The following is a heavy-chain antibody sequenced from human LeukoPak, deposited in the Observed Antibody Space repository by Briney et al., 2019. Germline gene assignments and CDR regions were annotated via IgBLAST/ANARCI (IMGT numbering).Heavy chain of an antibody. J-gene: IGHJ5*02. D-gene: IGHD6-25*01. CDR3: ARDWSRGGKNWFDP. CDR1: GYTFTGYY. Sequence: ASVKVSCTASGYTFTGYYMHWVRQAPGQGLEWMGWINPNSGGTNYAQKFQGRVTMTRDTSISTAYMELSRLRSDDTAVYYCARDWSRGGKNWFDPWGQGTLVTVSS. V-gene: IGHV1-2*02. CDR2: INPNSGGT.